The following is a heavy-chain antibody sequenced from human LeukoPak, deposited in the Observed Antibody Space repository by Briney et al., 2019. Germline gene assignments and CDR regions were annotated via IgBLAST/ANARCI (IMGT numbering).Heavy chain of an antibody. CDR3: AKLGLNFDI. Sequence: PGGSLRLSCAASGFTFSSYGMHWVRQAPGKGLEWVAVISYDGSNKYYADSVKGRFTISRDNSKNTLYLQMNSLRAEDTAVYYCAKLGLNFDIWGQGTMVTVSS. D-gene: IGHD3-16*01. V-gene: IGHV3-30*18. CDR1: GFTFSSYG. J-gene: IGHJ3*02. CDR2: ISYDGSNK.